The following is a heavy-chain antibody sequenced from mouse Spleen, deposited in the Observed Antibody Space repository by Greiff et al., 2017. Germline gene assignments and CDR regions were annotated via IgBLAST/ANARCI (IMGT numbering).Heavy chain of an antibody. D-gene: IGHD1-1*01. J-gene: IGHJ2*01. Sequence: QVQLKQSGAELARPGASVKMSCKASGYTFTSYTMHWVKQRPGQGLEWIGYINPSSGYTKYNQRFKDKATLTADKSSSTVYMQLSSLTSEDSAVYYCARASGSSHFDYWGQGTTLTVSS. V-gene: IGHV1-4*01. CDR2: INPSSGYT. CDR1: GYTFTSYT. CDR3: ARASGSSHFDY.